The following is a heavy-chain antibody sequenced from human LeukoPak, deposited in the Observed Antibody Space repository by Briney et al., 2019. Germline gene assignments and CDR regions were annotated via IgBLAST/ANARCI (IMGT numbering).Heavy chain of an antibody. CDR2: IYYSGST. CDR1: GGSISSSSYY. CDR3: ARRPLWDGSGSYNYYFDY. V-gene: IGHV4-39*01. D-gene: IGHD3-10*01. J-gene: IGHJ4*02. Sequence: SETLSLTCTVSGGSISSSSYYWGWIRQPPGKGLEWIGSIYYSGSTYYNPSLKSRVTISVDTSKNQFSLKLSSVTAADTAVYYCARRPLWDGSGSYNYYFDYWGQGTLVTVSS.